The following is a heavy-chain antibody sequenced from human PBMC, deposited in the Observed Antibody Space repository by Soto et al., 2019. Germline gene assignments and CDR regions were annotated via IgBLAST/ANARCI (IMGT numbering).Heavy chain of an antibody. CDR1: GGTFSSHS. CDR2: IIPMFVTP. CDR3: AREVDYYGSGSYVFLSY. J-gene: IGHJ4*02. V-gene: IGHV1-69*12. Sequence: QVQLVQSGDEVKKPGSSVKVSCKTSGGTFSSHSINWVRQAPGQGLEWMGGIIPMFVTPNYAQKFQGRVTISGDESTSTAYMELSSLRSEDTAVYYCAREVDYYGSGSYVFLSYWGQGTLVTVSS. D-gene: IGHD3-10*01.